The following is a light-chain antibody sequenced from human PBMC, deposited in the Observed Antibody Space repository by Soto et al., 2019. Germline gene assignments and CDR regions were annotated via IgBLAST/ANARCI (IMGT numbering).Light chain of an antibody. J-gene: IGKJ3*01. CDR1: QSLLHSNGYNY. CDR2: LGS. V-gene: IGKV2-28*01. CDR3: MQTLQTPPFT. Sequence: DIVMTQSPLSLPVTPGEPASISCRSSQSLLHSNGYNYLDWYLQKPGQSPLLLIYLGSNRASGVPDRFSGSGSATDFTLKISRVEAEDVGVYYCMQTLQTPPFTFGPGTKVEIK.